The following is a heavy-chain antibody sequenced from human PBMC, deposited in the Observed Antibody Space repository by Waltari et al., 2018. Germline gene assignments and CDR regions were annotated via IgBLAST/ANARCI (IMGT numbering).Heavy chain of an antibody. D-gene: IGHD3-16*02. CDR1: GGSISSHY. CDR2: IYYSGST. CDR3: ARVEAITFGGVIVYYFDY. J-gene: IGHJ4*02. V-gene: IGHV4-59*11. Sequence: QVQLQESGPGLVKPSETLSLTCTVSGGSISSHYWSWIRQPPGKGLEWIGYIYYSGSTNYNPSLNSRVTISVDTSKNQFSLKLSSVTAADTAVYYCARVEAITFGGVIVYYFDYWGQGTLVTVSS.